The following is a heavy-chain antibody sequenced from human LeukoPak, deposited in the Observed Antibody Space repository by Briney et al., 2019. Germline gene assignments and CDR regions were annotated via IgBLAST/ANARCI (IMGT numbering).Heavy chain of an antibody. CDR2: ISSSSSYI. Sequence: PGGSLRLSCAASGFTFIDYSMHWVRQAPGKGLEWVSSISSSSSYIYYADSVKGRFTISRDNAKSSLFLQMNSLRAEDTAVYYCARSRGYTGYGDSWGQGTLVTVSS. V-gene: IGHV3-21*01. J-gene: IGHJ4*02. CDR1: GFTFIDYS. CDR3: ARSRGYTGYGDS. D-gene: IGHD5-12*01.